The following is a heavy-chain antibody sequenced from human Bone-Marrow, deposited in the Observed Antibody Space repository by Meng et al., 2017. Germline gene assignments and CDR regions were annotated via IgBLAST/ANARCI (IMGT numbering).Heavy chain of an antibody. CDR2: IYYSGTT. CDR3: ARDIRQGGNIWFDP. V-gene: IGHV4-31*01. Sequence: VHWRESGPGLVKPSPTLSLTCTVCGGPISSGGYYWSWLRQHPGKGLEWIGYIYYSGTTYYNPSLSSLVTISVDTSKNQFSLNLSSVTAADTAVYYCARDIRQGGNIWFDPWGQGTLVTVSS. J-gene: IGHJ5*02. D-gene: IGHD3-16*01. CDR1: GGPISSGGYY.